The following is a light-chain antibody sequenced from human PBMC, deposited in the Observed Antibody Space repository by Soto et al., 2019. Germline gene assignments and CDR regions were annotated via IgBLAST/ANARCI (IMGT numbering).Light chain of an antibody. CDR1: QSVSSSS. CDR2: ATS. J-gene: IGKJ1*01. V-gene: IGKV3-20*01. CDR3: QQYARSWT. Sequence: EIVLTQSPDTLSLSPGERATLSCRASQSVSSSSVAWYQQKPGQAPRLLIYATSYRATDTPVRFSAGGAGTDFTLTISRLEPEDFAVYYCQQYARSWTFGQGTKVDIK.